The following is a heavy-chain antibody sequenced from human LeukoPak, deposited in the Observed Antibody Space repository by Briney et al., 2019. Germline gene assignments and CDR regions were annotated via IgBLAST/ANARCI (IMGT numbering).Heavy chain of an antibody. D-gene: IGHD3-10*01. CDR3: ARERWFGDRDYGTDV. CDR1: GGSISSGSYS. V-gene: IGHV4-30-2*01. CDR2: IYRSGST. Sequence: SETLSLTCAVSGGSISSGSYSWSWIRQPPGKGLEWIGYIYRSGSTYYNPSLKSRVTISVDRSKNQFSLKLSSVTAADTAVYYCARERWFGDRDYGTDVWGQGTTVTVSS. J-gene: IGHJ6*02.